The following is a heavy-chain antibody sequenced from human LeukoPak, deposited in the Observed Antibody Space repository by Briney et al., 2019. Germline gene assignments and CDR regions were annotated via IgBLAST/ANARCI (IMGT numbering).Heavy chain of an antibody. V-gene: IGHV4-31*03. CDR2: IYYSGST. CDR1: GGSISSGGYY. Sequence: PSQTLSLTCTVSGGSISSGGYYWSWTRQHPGKGLEWIGYIYYSGSTYYNPSLKSRVTISVDTSKNQFSLKLSSVTAADTAVYYCAREFPDGATSAFDIWGQGTMVTVSS. D-gene: IGHD1-26*01. J-gene: IGHJ3*02. CDR3: AREFPDGATSAFDI.